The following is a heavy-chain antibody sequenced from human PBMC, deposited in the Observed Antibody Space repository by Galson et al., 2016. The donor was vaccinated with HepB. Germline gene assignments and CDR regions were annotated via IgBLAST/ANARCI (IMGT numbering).Heavy chain of an antibody. Sequence: SLRLSCAASGLTLNNFVIHWIRQAPGKGLEWVSGISVSGDHVYYADSVKGRLTIYRENSKNTVYLQMNSLRAEDTAVYYCGRGSSGDVYNFGAYWGQGTRVTVSS. CDR2: ISVSGDHV. CDR3: GRGSSGDVYNFGAY. V-gene: IGHV3-23*01. J-gene: IGHJ4*02. D-gene: IGHD5-24*01. CDR1: GLTLNNFV.